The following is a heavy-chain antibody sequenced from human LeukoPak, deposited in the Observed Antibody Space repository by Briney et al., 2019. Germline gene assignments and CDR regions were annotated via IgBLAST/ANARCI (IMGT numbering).Heavy chain of an antibody. CDR1: GYTFTSYY. CDR3: QLSGYYYDSSGVSYMDV. J-gene: IGHJ6*03. CDR2: INPSGGST. V-gene: IGHV1-46*01. Sequence: ASVKVSCKASGYTFTSYYMHWVRQAPGQGLEWMGIINPSGGSTSYAQKFQGTVTMTRDTSTSTVYMELSSLRSEDTAVYYCQLSGYYYDSSGVSYMDVWGKGTTVTVSS. D-gene: IGHD3-22*01.